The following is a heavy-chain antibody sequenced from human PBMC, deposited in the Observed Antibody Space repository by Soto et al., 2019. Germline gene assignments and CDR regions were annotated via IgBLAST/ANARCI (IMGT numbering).Heavy chain of an antibody. D-gene: IGHD3-9*01. Sequence: PSETLSLTCAVYGGSFSGYYWSWIRQPPGKGLEWIGEINHSGSTNYNPSLKSRVTISVDTSKNQFSLKLSSVTAADTAVYYCARRYILTGYYPDYWGQGTLVTVSS. J-gene: IGHJ4*02. CDR3: ARRYILTGYYPDY. V-gene: IGHV4-34*01. CDR1: GGSFSGYY. CDR2: INHSGST.